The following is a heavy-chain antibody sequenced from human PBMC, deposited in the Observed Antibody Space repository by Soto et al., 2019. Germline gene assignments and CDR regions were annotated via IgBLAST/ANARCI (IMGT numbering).Heavy chain of an antibody. CDR2: ITGSGGST. Sequence: EVQLLEFGGGLVQPGVSLRHSCAASGFTFSTYAMIWVRQAPGKGLEWVSVITGSGGSTYYADSVKGRFTISRDTSKNTLFLQINSLRAEDTAVYYCAKDRYGDYGGIDYWGQGTMVTVSS. CDR3: AKDRYGDYGGIDY. D-gene: IGHD4-17*01. V-gene: IGHV3-23*01. CDR1: GFTFSTYA. J-gene: IGHJ4*02.